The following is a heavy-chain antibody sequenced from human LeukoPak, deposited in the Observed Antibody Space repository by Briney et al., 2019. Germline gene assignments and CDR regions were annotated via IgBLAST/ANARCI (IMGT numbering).Heavy chain of an antibody. Sequence: GGSLRLPCLTSGFTLSTNAMSWVRQAPGKGLEWISGISGSGASTYYADSVKGRFTISRDDSRNTLYLQMNSLRGDDTAVYYCAKDVGKWESLHFFDYWGREPWSPSPQ. CDR2: ISGSGAST. J-gene: IGHJ4*02. D-gene: IGHD1-26*01. V-gene: IGHV3-23*01. CDR3: AKDVGKWESLHFFDY. CDR1: GFTLSTNA.